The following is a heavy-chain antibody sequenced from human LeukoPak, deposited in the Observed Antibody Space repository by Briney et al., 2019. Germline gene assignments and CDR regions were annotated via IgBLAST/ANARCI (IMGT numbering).Heavy chain of an antibody. CDR1: GYIFTNYW. J-gene: IGHJ4*02. CDR2: IDPDDSDT. V-gene: IGHV5-51*01. D-gene: IGHD6-19*01. Sequence: GESLKISCKASGYIFTNYWIAGVRQMPGKGLEWMGIIDPDDSDTKYSPSFRGQVTMSVDKSISTAYLEWSSLQASDTAIYYCARHSTSGWTQLDYWGQGTLVSVSS. CDR3: ARHSTSGWTQLDY.